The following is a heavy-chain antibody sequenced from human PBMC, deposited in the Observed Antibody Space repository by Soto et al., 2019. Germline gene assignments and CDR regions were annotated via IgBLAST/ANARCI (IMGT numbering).Heavy chain of an antibody. Sequence: EVQLVESGGGLVQPGGSLRLSCAASGFTFSSYAMHWVRQAPGKGLEYVSAISSNGGSTYYANSVKGRFTISRDNSKNTLYLQMGSLRAEDMAVYYCARSTPDDYGDYVLDSWGQGTLDTVSS. J-gene: IGHJ4*02. CDR1: GFTFSSYA. CDR2: ISSNGGST. D-gene: IGHD4-17*01. CDR3: ARSTPDDYGDYVLDS. V-gene: IGHV3-64*01.